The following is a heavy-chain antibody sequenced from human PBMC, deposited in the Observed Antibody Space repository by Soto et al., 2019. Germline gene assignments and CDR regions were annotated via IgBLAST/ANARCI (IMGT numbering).Heavy chain of an antibody. Sequence: GASVKVSCKASGYSLTSYDMHWVRQAPGQRLEWMGWISAGNGNTNYAQKLQGRVTMTTDTSTSTAYMELRSLRSDDTAVYYCAREGLIAAAGIWHFDLWGRGTLVTVSS. CDR1: GYSLTSYD. J-gene: IGHJ2*01. CDR3: AREGLIAAAGIWHFDL. V-gene: IGHV1-18*01. D-gene: IGHD6-13*01. CDR2: ISAGNGNT.